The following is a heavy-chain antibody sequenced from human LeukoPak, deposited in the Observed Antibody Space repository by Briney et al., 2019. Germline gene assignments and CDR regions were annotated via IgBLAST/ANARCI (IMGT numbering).Heavy chain of an antibody. D-gene: IGHD2-2*01. CDR1: GGTFSSYA. J-gene: IGHJ6*02. Sequence: ASVKVSCKASGGTFSSYAISWVRQAPGQGLEWMGGIIPNFGTANYAQKFQGRVTITADESTSTAYMELSSLRSEDTAVYYCAVLHCSSTSVPYYYYGMDVWGQGTTVTVSS. CDR2: IIPNFGTA. CDR3: AVLHCSSTSVPYYYYGMDV. V-gene: IGHV1-69*13.